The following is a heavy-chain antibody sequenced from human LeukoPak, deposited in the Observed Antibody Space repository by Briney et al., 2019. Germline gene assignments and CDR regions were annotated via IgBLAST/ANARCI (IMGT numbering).Heavy chain of an antibody. Sequence: SETLSLTCTVSGGSISSGGYYWSWIRQHPGKGLEWIGYIYYSGSTYYNPSLKSRVTISVDTSKNQFSLKLSSVTAADTAVYYCARDRRLDAFDIWGQGTMVTVSS. CDR3: ARDRRLDAFDI. V-gene: IGHV4-31*03. CDR2: IYYSGST. CDR1: GGSISSGGYY. J-gene: IGHJ3*02. D-gene: IGHD4-17*01.